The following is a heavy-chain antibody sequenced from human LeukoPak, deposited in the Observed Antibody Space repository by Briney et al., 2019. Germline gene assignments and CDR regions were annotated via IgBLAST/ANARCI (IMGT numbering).Heavy chain of an antibody. CDR2: INPSGGST. D-gene: IGHD2-2*01. V-gene: IGHV1-46*01. Sequence: ASVKVSCKASGYTFTSYYMHWVRQAPGQGLEWVGIINPSGGSTSYAQKFQGRVTMTRDTSTSTVYMELSSLRSEDTAVYYCARGGADMPWGDWFDPWGQGTLVTVSS. J-gene: IGHJ5*02. CDR3: ARGGADMPWGDWFDP. CDR1: GYTFTSYY.